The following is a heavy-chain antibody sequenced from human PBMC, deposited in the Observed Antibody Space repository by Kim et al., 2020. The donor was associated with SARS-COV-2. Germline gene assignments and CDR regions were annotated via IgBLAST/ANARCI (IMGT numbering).Heavy chain of an antibody. Sequence: GGSLRLSCAASGFTINTNYVNWVRQAPGKGLEWVSSMYSGGSTYHADSVKGRFTISRDNSKNTVYLQMNSLRTEDTAVYFCFGGYYYYDMAIWGQGTPAT. V-gene: IGHV3-66*01. J-gene: IGHJ6*02. D-gene: IGHD3-10*01. CDR3: FGGYYYYDMAI. CDR2: MYSGGST. CDR1: GFTINTNY.